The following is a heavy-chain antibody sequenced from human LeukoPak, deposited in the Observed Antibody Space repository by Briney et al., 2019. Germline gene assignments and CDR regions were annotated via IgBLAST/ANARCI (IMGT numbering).Heavy chain of an antibody. CDR3: ARADLGYCSSTSCYEDDAFDI. Sequence: PSETLSLTCAVYGGSFSGYYWSWIPQPPGKGLEWIGEINHSGSTNYNPSLKSRVTISVDTSKNQFSLKLSSVTAADTAVYYGARADLGYCSSTSCYEDDAFDIWGQGTMVTVSS. CDR1: GGSFSGYY. J-gene: IGHJ3*02. D-gene: IGHD2-2*01. V-gene: IGHV4-34*01. CDR2: INHSGST.